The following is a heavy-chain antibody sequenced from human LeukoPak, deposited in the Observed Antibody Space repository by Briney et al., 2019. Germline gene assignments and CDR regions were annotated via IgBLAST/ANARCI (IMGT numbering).Heavy chain of an antibody. V-gene: IGHV3-23*01. D-gene: IGHD3-10*01. CDR1: GSTFSNYD. Sequence: GGSLRLSCAASGSTFSNYDMSWVRQAPGKGLEWVSAVTGGGDTTYYADSVKGRFTISRDNSKSTLYLQMNSLRAEDTAVYYCAKRGSYFGGFDYWGQGTLVTVSS. CDR3: AKRGSYFGGFDY. CDR2: VTGGGDTT. J-gene: IGHJ4*02.